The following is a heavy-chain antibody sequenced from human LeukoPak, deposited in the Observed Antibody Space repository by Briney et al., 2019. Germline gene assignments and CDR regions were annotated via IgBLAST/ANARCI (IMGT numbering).Heavy chain of an antibody. Sequence: SQTLSLTCAISGDSVSSNSAAWNWIRQSPSRGLEWLGRTYYRSKWYNDYAVSVKSRITINPDTSKNQFSLQLNSVTPEDTAVYYCARVFGVVIPHYYYYYYMDVWGKGTTVTVSS. CDR2: TYYRSKWYN. V-gene: IGHV6-1*01. J-gene: IGHJ6*03. CDR3: ARVFGVVIPHYYYYYYMDV. CDR1: GDSVSSNSAA. D-gene: IGHD3-3*01.